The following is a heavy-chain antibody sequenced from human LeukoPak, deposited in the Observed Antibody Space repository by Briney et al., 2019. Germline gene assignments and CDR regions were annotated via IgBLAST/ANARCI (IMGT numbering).Heavy chain of an antibody. J-gene: IGHJ5*02. CDR2: MNPNSGNT. CDR3: ARVFVGGYNQNWFDP. V-gene: IGHV1-8*01. Sequence: ASVKVSCKASGYTFTSYDINWVRQATGQGLEWMGWMNPNSGNTGYAQKFQGRVTMTTDTSTSTAYMELRSLRSDDTAVYYCARVFVGGYNQNWFDPWGQGTLVTVSS. CDR1: GYTFTSYD. D-gene: IGHD5-24*01.